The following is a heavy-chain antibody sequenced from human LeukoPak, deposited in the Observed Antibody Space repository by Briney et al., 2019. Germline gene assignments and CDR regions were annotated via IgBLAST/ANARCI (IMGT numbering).Heavy chain of an antibody. CDR2: ITDNGRKI. V-gene: IGHV3-23*01. CDR1: GLTFSSYA. D-gene: IGHD3-10*01. J-gene: IGHJ4*02. Sequence: GGSLRLSCAASGLTFSSYAMNWVRQASGKGLEWVSGITDNGRKIYYADSVKGRFSISRDNSKNTLYLQMSDLRAEDTAVYYCAKITMATTPNYWGQGTLVTVSS. CDR3: AKITMATTPNY.